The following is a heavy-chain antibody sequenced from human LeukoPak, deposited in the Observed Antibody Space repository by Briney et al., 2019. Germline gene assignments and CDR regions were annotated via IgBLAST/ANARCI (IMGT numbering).Heavy chain of an antibody. J-gene: IGHJ6*02. CDR1: GGSISSSNW. CDR3: ARDLRSTRAGTGYYGMDV. V-gene: IGHV4-4*02. Sequence: SGTLSLTCAVSGGSISSSNWWSWVRQPPGKGLEWIGEIYHIGSTNYNPSLKSRVTISVDKSKNQFSLKLSSVTAADTAVYYCARDLRSTRAGTGYYGMDVWGQGTTVTVSS. CDR2: IYHIGST. D-gene: IGHD6-19*01.